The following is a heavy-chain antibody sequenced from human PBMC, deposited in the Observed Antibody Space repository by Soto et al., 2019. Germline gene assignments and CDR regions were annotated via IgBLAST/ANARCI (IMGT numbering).Heavy chain of an antibody. Sequence: ASETLSLTCAVSGGSISSGGYSWSLIRQPPGKGLEWIGYIYHSGSTYYNPSLKSRVTISVDRSKNQFSLKLSSVTAADTAVYYCARAPMVRGVNLRVGFDYWGQGTLVTVSS. CDR2: IYHSGST. V-gene: IGHV4-30-2*01. J-gene: IGHJ4*02. CDR1: GGSISSGGYS. D-gene: IGHD3-10*01. CDR3: ARAPMVRGVNLRVGFDY.